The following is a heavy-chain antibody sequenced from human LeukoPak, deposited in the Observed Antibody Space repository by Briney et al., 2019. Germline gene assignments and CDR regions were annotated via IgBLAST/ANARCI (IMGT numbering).Heavy chain of an antibody. V-gene: IGHV3-30*02. CDR2: IRCDGSNK. D-gene: IGHD6-13*01. Sequence: PGGSLRLSCAASGFTFSSYGMHWVRQAPGKGLEWVAFIRCDGSNKYYADSVKGRFTISRDNSKNTLYLQMNSLRAEDTAVYYCAKDMKKALAAAGFYFDYWGQGTLVTVSS. CDR3: AKDMKKALAAAGFYFDY. CDR1: GFTFSSYG. J-gene: IGHJ4*02.